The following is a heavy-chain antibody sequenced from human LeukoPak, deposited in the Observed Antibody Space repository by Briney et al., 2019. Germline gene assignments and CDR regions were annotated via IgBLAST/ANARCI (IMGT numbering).Heavy chain of an antibody. J-gene: IGHJ4*02. Sequence: SETQSLTCAVSGGSISSSNWWSWVRQPPGKGLEWIGEIYHSGSTNYNPSLKSRVTISIDTSKNQFSLKLSSVTAADTAVYYCARLGAGPTYYDFWSGYSSFYFDYWGQGTLVTVSS. V-gene: IGHV4-4*02. CDR3: ARLGAGPTYYDFWSGYSSFYFDY. CDR2: IYHSGST. CDR1: GGSISSSNW. D-gene: IGHD3-3*01.